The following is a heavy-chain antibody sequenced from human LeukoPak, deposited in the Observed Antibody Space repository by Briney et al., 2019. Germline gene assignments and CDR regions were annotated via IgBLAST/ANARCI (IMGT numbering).Heavy chain of an antibody. CDR2: INAGGAST. D-gene: IGHD3-22*01. J-gene: IGHJ4*02. V-gene: IGHV3-23*01. Sequence: GGSLRLSCGASGFTFSSYDMAGVRQAPGKGREWVSAINAGGASTYYADSVKGRFTISRDNSKNTLYLQMNSLRAEDTAVYYCAKGREPYYDSSAIDYWGQGTLVTVSS. CDR3: AKGREPYYDSSAIDY. CDR1: GFTFSSYD.